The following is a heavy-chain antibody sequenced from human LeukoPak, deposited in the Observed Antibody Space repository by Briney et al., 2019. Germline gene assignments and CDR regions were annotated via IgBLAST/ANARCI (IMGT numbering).Heavy chain of an antibody. Sequence: GGSLRLSCAASGFTFDDYAMHWVRQAPGKGLEWVSAISGSGGSTYYADSVKGRFTISRDNSKNTLYLQMNSLRAEDTAVYYCARDLSSLFDYWGQGTLVTVSS. CDR2: ISGSGGST. D-gene: IGHD6-13*01. CDR3: ARDLSSLFDY. J-gene: IGHJ4*02. V-gene: IGHV3-23*01. CDR1: GFTFDDYA.